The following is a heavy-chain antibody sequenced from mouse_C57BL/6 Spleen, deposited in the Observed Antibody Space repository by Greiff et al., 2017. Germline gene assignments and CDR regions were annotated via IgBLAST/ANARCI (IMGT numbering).Heavy chain of an antibody. Sequence: QVTLKESGPGLVAPSQSLSITCTVSGFSLTSYAISWVRQPPGKGLEWLGVIWTGGGTNYNSALNSRLSISKDNSKSQVFLKMNSLQTDDTARYYCARNRYYDYDGWYFDVWGTGTTVTVSS. J-gene: IGHJ1*03. CDR1: GFSLTSYA. V-gene: IGHV2-9-1*01. D-gene: IGHD2-4*01. CDR3: ARNRYYDYDGWYFDV. CDR2: IWTGGGT.